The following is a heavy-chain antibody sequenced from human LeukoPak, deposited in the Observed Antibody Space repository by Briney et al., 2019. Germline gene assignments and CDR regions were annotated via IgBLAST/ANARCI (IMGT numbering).Heavy chain of an antibody. CDR1: GFTFSSYA. J-gene: IGHJ4*02. V-gene: IGHV3-13*01. CDR3: ARGHHDYFFDY. Sequence: GGSLRLSCAASGFTFSSYAMSWVRQAPGKGLEWVSAIGTAGDTYYPGSVKGRFTISRENAKNSLYLQMNSLRAGDTAVYYCARGHHDYFFDYWGQGTLVTVSS. CDR2: IGTAGDT. D-gene: IGHD3-9*01.